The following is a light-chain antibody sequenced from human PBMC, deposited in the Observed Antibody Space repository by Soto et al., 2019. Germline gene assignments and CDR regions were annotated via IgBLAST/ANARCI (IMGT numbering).Light chain of an antibody. CDR3: QQYNRWPFT. CDR2: GAS. CDR1: QSVSSN. J-gene: IGKJ3*01. V-gene: IGKV3-15*01. Sequence: EIVMTQSPATLSVSPGERATLSCRASQSVSSNLAWYQQKPGQAPRLLIYGASTGATGITARFSGSGSGTEFTLTISSLQSEDFAFYYCQQYNRWPFTFGPGTRV.